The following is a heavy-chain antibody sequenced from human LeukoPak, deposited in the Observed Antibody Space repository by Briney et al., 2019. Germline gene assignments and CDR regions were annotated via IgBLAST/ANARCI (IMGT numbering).Heavy chain of an antibody. D-gene: IGHD3-16*02. J-gene: IGHJ4*02. CDR2: IIPILGIA. Sequence: GASVKVSCKASGGTFSSYTISWVRQAPGQGLEWMGRIIPILGIANYAQKFQGRATITTDKSTSTAYMELSSLRSEDTVVYYCARAGLSEPGVDYWGQGTLVTVSS. CDR1: GGTFSSYT. CDR3: ARAGLSEPGVDY. V-gene: IGHV1-69*02.